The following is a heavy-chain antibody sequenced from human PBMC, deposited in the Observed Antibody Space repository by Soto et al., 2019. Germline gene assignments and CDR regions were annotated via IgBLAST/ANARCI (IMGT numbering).Heavy chain of an antibody. J-gene: IGHJ4*02. CDR1: GFTFSSYA. Sequence: QVQLVESGGGVVQPGRSLRLSCAASGFTFSSYAMHWVRQAPGKGLGWVAVISYDGSNKYYADSVKGRFTISRDNSKNTLYLQKNSLRAEDTAVYYCARVPSSSGRAHFDYWGQGTLVTVSS. CDR3: ARVPSSSGRAHFDY. CDR2: ISYDGSNK. V-gene: IGHV3-30-3*01. D-gene: IGHD2-15*01.